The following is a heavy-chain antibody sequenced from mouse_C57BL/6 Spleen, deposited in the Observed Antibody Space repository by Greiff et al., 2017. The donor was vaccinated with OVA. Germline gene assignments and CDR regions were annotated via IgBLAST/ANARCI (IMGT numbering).Heavy chain of an antibody. J-gene: IGHJ4*01. CDR2: IDTSDSYT. CDR1: GYTFTSYW. CDR3: ARSHCAMDY. V-gene: IGHV1-69*01. Sequence: QVHVKQPGAELVMPGASVKLSCKASGYTFTSYWMHWVKQRPGKGLEWIGEIDTSDSYTNYNQKFKGKSTLTVDKSYSTAYMQLSSLTSEDAAVSYSARSHCAMDYWGQGTSVTVSS.